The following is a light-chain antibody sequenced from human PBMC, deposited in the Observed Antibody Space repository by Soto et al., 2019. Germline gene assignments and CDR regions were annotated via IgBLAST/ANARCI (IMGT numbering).Light chain of an antibody. CDR2: GND. CDR1: SSTIGSNN. V-gene: IGLV1-44*01. Sequence: QSALTQPPSASGTPGQRVTVSCSGSSSTIGSNNVAWYKKLAGSAPKLLIYGNDQRPSGVPDRFSGSKSGTSGTLDITGLQTGDEADYYCATWDGSLPAEVFGGGTKLTVL. CDR3: ATWDGSLPAEV. J-gene: IGLJ2*01.